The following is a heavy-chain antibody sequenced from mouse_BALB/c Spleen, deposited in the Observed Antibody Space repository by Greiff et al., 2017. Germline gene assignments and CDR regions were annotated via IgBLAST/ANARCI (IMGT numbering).Heavy chain of an antibody. CDR3: ARKVYYAMDY. D-gene: IGHD1-3*01. J-gene: IGHJ4*01. CDR2: INPSSGYT. Sequence: VQLQQSGAELARPGASVKMSCKASGYTFTSYTMHWVKQRPGQVLEWIGYINPSSGYTNYNQKFKDKATLTADKSSSTAYMQLSSLTSEDSAVYYCARKVYYAMDYWGQGTSVTVSS. V-gene: IGHV1-4*01. CDR1: GYTFTSYT.